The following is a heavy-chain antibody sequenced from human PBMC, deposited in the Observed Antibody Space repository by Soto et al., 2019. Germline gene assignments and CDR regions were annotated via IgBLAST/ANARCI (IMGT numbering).Heavy chain of an antibody. CDR3: ARNQFGTKYYDILTGYYDFDY. D-gene: IGHD3-9*01. Sequence: LGGSRSLSCASCGFTFSSYAIRWVLQAGGEGLEWVSSISSSSSYIYYADSVKGRFTISRDNAKNSLYLQMNSLRAEDTAVYYCARNQFGTKYYDILTGYYDFDYWGQGT. J-gene: IGHJ4*02. V-gene: IGHV3-21*01. CDR1: GFTFSSYA. CDR2: ISSSSSYI.